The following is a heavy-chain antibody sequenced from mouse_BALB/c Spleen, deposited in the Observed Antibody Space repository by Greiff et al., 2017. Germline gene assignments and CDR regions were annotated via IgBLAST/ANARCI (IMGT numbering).Heavy chain of an antibody. V-gene: IGHV3-8*02. Sequence: EVQLVESGPSLVKPSQTLSLTCSVTGDSITSGYWNWIRKFPGNKLEYMGYISYSGSTYYNPSLKSRISITRDTSKNQYYLQLNSVTTEDTATYYCARYKGSTYAMDYWGQGTSVTVSS. D-gene: IGHD3-3*01. CDR1: GDSITSGY. J-gene: IGHJ4*01. CDR2: ISYSGST. CDR3: ARYKGSTYAMDY.